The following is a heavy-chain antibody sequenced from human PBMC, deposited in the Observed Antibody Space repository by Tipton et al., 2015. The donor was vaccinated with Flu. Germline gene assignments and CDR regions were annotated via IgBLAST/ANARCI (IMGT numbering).Heavy chain of an antibody. CDR1: GGSISSSSYY. CDR3: ARSIAVSMDV. Sequence: TLSLTCTVSGGSISSSSYYWGWIRQPPGKGLEWIGSIYYSGSTYYNPSPKSRVTISVDTSKNQFSLKLSSVTAADTAVYYCARSIAVSMDVWGQGTTVTVSS. V-gene: IGHV4-39*07. D-gene: IGHD6-19*01. CDR2: IYYSGST. J-gene: IGHJ6*02.